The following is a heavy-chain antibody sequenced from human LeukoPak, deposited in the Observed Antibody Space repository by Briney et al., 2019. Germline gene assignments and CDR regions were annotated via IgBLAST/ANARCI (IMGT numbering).Heavy chain of an antibody. CDR3: ARDSPGGLWDY. CDR1: GFTVSSYY. Sequence: GGSLRLSCAASGFTVSSYYMSWVRQAPGKGLEWVSNIYNTGSTNYADSVKGRFTISRDNSKNTLYLQMNSLRAEDTAVYYCARDSPGGLWDYWGQGTLVTVSS. V-gene: IGHV3-66*03. J-gene: IGHJ4*02. CDR2: IYNTGST. D-gene: IGHD2-21*01.